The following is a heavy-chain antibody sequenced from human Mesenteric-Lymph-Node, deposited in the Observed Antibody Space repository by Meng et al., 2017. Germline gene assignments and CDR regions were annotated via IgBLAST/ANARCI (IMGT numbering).Heavy chain of an antibody. V-gene: IGHV3-33*01. CDR3: ARDQWDSGSHYFDH. CDR1: GFTFSSYG. CDR2: IWFDGSNN. J-gene: IGHJ4*02. Sequence: QLQLVESGGGVVQPGRSLRLSRAASGFTFSSYGMHWVRQAPGKGLEWVSIIWFDGSNNDYSDSVKGRFTISRDNSKSTLYLEMNSLRAEDTAVYYCARDQWDSGSHYFDHWGQGTLVTVSS. D-gene: IGHD1-26*01.